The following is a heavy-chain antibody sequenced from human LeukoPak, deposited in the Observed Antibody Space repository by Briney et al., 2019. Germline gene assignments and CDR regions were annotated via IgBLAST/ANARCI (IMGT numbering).Heavy chain of an antibody. V-gene: IGHV4-39*01. CDR1: GGSISSSSYY. J-gene: IGHJ4*02. CDR3: ARQIGPLGPFDY. D-gene: IGHD1-26*01. CDR2: IYYSGST. Sequence: SSETLSLTCNVSGGSISSSSYYWGWIRQPPGKGLEWIGSIYYSGSTYYNPSHKSRVTISVDTSKNQFSLKLSSVTAADTAVYYCARQIGPLGPFDYWGQGTLVTVSS.